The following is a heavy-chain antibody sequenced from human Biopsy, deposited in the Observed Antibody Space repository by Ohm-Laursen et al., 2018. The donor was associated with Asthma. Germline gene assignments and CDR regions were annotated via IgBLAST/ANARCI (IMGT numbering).Heavy chain of an antibody. J-gene: IGHJ2*01. CDR2: IAPNSGGT. CDR1: GYPFTDYY. V-gene: IGHV1-2*06. D-gene: IGHD3-16*01. CDR3: ARIKIRSGAGTDRYFDL. Sequence: ASVKVSCKASGYPFTDYYVHWVRQAPGQGLEWMGRIAPNSGGTNYAQKFLGRVTMTRDTSVNTAFMVLSRLRSDDTAVYYCARIKIRSGAGTDRYFDLWGRGTLVTVSS.